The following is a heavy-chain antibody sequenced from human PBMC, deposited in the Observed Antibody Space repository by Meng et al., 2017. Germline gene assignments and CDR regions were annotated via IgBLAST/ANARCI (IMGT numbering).Heavy chain of an antibody. V-gene: IGHV1-3*01. Sequence: GRLVLSWAGVKTLGASVRVSCKASGYTFTTYALHWGRQAPGQRLEWKGWINAGNSDTKYSQKLQGRVTITRDTSASNVYMEVSSLRSEDAGVYYFARAIAVSGTGRFDYWGQGTLVTVSS. CDR1: GYTFTTYA. D-gene: IGHD6-19*01. J-gene: IGHJ4*02. CDR3: ARAIAVSGTGRFDY. CDR2: INAGNSDT.